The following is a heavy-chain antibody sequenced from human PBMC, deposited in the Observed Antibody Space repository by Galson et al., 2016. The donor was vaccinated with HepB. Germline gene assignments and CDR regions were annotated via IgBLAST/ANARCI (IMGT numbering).Heavy chain of an antibody. Sequence: SLRLSCAASGFTFNSYGMHWVRQVPGMGLEWVAIVSYDGSNKYYADSVKGRFTISRDNSKNTQYLQMNSLRAEDTAVYYCAKGGPRGEFDHWGQGTLVTVSS. V-gene: IGHV3-30*18. J-gene: IGHJ4*02. CDR3: AKGGPRGEFDH. CDR1: GFTFNSYG. D-gene: IGHD3-16*01. CDR2: VSYDGSNK.